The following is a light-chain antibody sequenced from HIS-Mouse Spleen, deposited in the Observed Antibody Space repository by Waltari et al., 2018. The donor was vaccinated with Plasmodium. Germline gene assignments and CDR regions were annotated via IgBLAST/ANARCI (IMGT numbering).Light chain of an antibody. V-gene: IGLV1-47*01. Sequence: QSVMTQPPSASGTPGQRVTISCSGSSPNIGSNYVSWYQQPPGTAPKLLIYRNTQRPSGVPDRFSGSKSGTSASLAISGLRSEDEADYYCAAWDDSLSGPVFGGGTKLTVL. CDR1: SPNIGSNY. CDR2: RNT. CDR3: AAWDDSLSGPV. J-gene: IGLJ3*02.